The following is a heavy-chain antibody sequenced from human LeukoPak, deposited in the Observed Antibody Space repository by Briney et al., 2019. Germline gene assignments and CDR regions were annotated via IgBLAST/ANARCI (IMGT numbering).Heavy chain of an antibody. D-gene: IGHD3-22*01. V-gene: IGHV1-46*01. Sequence: WMGIINPSGGSTSYAQKFQGRVTMTRDTSTSTVYMELSSLRSEDTAVYYCARGAYDSSGYPIDYWGQGTLVTVSS. CDR2: INPSGGST. J-gene: IGHJ4*02. CDR3: ARGAYDSSGYPIDY.